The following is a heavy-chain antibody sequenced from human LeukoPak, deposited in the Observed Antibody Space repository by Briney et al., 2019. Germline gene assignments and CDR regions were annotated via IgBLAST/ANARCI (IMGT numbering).Heavy chain of an antibody. CDR2: INHMGST. CDR1: GGSFSGYY. Sequence: SSETLSLTCAVHGGSFSGYYWSWIRQPPGKGLEGIGQINHMGSTNSNPSLKSRVTISVDTSKTQFSLKLSSVTAADTAVYDCARGPVRFDPWGQGTLVTVSS. D-gene: IGHD3-10*01. J-gene: IGHJ5*01. V-gene: IGHV4-34*01. CDR3: ARGPVRFDP.